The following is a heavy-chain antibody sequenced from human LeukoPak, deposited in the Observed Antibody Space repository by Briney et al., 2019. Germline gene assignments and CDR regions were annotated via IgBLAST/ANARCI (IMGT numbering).Heavy chain of an antibody. J-gene: IGHJ5*02. V-gene: IGHV1-18*01. CDR3: ARGRSGSYYEYWFDP. Sequence: EASVKVSCKASGYTFTSYGISWVRQAPGQGLEWMGWISAYNDNTNYAQKFQGWVTMTRDTSISTAYMELSRLRSDDTAVYYCARGRSGSYYEYWFDPWGQGTLVTVSS. CDR1: GYTFTSYG. CDR2: ISAYNDNT. D-gene: IGHD1-26*01.